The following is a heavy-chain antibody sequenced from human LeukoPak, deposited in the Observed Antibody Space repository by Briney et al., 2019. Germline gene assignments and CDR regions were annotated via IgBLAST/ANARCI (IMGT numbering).Heavy chain of an antibody. Sequence: PGGSLRLSCAASGFTFSNFWMSWIRQAPGKGLEWVSYISSSGSTIYYADSVKGRFTISRDNAKNSLYLQMNSLRAEDTAVYYCASVWVRVGAVVDYWGQGTLVTVSS. CDR3: ASVWVRVGAVVDY. V-gene: IGHV3-11*01. CDR2: ISSSGSTI. CDR1: GFTFSNFW. J-gene: IGHJ4*02. D-gene: IGHD1-26*01.